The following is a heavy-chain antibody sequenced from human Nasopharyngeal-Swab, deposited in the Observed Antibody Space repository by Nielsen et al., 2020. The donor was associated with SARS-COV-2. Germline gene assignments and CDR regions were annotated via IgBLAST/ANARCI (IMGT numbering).Heavy chain of an antibody. CDR3: ASQNFWSGYYKRDPIDY. D-gene: IGHD3-3*01. Sequence: WIRQPPGEGLEWIGYIYYSGSTNYNPSLKSRVTISVDTSKNQFSLKLSSVTAADTAVYYCASQNFWSGYYKRDPIDYWGQGTLVTVSS. V-gene: IGHV4-61*07. CDR2: IYYSGST. J-gene: IGHJ4*02.